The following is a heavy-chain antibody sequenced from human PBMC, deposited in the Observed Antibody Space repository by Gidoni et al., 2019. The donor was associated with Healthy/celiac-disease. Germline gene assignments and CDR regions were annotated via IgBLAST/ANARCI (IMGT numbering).Heavy chain of an antibody. CDR3: ARDGGIAVAF. J-gene: IGHJ4*02. CDR2: INHSGST. V-gene: IGHV4-34*01. D-gene: IGHD6-19*01. Sequence: QVQLHQWGAGLLKPSEPLSLTCAVYGGSFSGYYWSWIRQPPGKGLEWIGEINHSGSTNYNPSLKSRVTISVDTSKNQFSLKLSSVTAADTAVYYCARDGGIAVAFWGQGTLVTVSS. CDR1: GGSFSGYY.